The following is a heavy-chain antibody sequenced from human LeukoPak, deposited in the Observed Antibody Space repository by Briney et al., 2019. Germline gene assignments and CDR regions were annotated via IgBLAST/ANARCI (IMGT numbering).Heavy chain of an antibody. Sequence: ASVKVSCKASGYTFTSYGISWVRQAPGQGLEWMGWISAYNGNTNYAQKLQGRVTMTTDTSTSTAYMELRSLRSDGTAVYYCARDGPSYYDFWSGYRYAFDIWGQGTMVTVSS. CDR3: ARDGPSYYDFWSGYRYAFDI. D-gene: IGHD3-3*01. CDR1: GYTFTSYG. J-gene: IGHJ3*02. CDR2: ISAYNGNT. V-gene: IGHV1-18*01.